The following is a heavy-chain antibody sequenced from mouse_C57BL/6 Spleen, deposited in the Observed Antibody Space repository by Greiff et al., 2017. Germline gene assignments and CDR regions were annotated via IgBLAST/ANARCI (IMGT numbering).Heavy chain of an antibody. CDR1: GYTFTSYW. V-gene: IGHV1-69*01. Sequence: QVQLQQPGAELVMPGASVKLSCKASGYTFTSYWMHWVKQRPGQGLEWIGEIDPSDSYTNYNQKFKGKSTLTVDKSSSTAYMQLSSLTSEDSAVYYCARGKGVTNNYDAMDYWGQGTSVTVSS. CDR2: IDPSDSYT. CDR3: ARGKGVTNNYDAMDY. D-gene: IGHD2-12*01. J-gene: IGHJ4*01.